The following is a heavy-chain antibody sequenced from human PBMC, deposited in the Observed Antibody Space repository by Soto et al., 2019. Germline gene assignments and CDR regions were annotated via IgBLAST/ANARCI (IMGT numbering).Heavy chain of an antibody. CDR3: ATEYYDSRGYYYIDS. V-gene: IGHV4-31*03. CDR1: GGSISSGGYY. Sequence: SETLSLTCTVSGGSISSGGYYCSWIRQHPGKGLEWIGHIYHSGTTYYNPSLKSRVTISVDTSKNQISLKLTSVSAADAAVYYCATEYYDSRGYYYIDSWGQGTLVTVSS. D-gene: IGHD3-22*01. CDR2: IYHSGTT. J-gene: IGHJ4*02.